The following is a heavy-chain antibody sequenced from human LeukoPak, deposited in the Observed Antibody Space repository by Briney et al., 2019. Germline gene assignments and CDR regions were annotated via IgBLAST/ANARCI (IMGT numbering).Heavy chain of an antibody. CDR2: IIPIFGTA. CDR1: GGTFSSYA. Sequence: SVKVSCKASGGTFSSYAISWVRQAPGQGLEWMGGIIPIFGTANYAQKLQGRVTMTTDTSTSTAYMELRSLRSDDTAVYYCARARGGYCSGGSCPNPDYWGQGTLVTVSS. D-gene: IGHD2-15*01. J-gene: IGHJ4*02. CDR3: ARARGGYCSGGSCPNPDY. V-gene: IGHV1-69*05.